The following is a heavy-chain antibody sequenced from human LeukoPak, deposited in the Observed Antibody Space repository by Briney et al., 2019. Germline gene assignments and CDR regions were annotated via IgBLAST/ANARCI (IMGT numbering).Heavy chain of an antibody. J-gene: IGHJ4*02. CDR1: GGSISSYY. CDR3: AREVWFGGFDY. D-gene: IGHD3-10*01. CDR2: IYYSGST. V-gene: IGHV4-59*01. Sequence: PSETLSLTCTVSGGSISSYYWSWLRQPPGKGLEWFGYIYYSGSTNYNPSLKGRVTISVDTSKNQFSLKLSSVTAADTAVYYCAREVWFGGFDYWGQGTLVTVSS.